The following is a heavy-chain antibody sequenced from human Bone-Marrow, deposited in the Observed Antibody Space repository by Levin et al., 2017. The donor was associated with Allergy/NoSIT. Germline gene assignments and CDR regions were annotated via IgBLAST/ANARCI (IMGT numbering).Heavy chain of an antibody. CDR2: IWYDGSNK. D-gene: IGHD2-15*01. J-gene: IGHJ6*02. V-gene: IGHV3-33*01. Sequence: GGSLRLSCAASGFTFSSYGMHWVRQAPGKGLEWVAVIWYDGSNKYYADSVKGRFTISRDNSKNTLYLQMNSLRAEDTAVYYCARGRGWPRNYYYYGMDVWGQGTTVTVSS. CDR3: ARGRGWPRNYYYYGMDV. CDR1: GFTFSSYG.